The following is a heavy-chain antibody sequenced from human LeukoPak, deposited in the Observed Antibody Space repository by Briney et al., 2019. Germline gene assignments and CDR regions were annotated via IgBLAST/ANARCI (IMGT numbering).Heavy chain of an antibody. CDR3: AKDADMVWGGYRHPPFDY. Sequence: GGSLRLSCAASGFTFSSYAMSWVRQAPGKGLEWVSAISGSGGSTYYADSVKGRFTISRDNSKNTLYLQMNSLRAEDTAVYYCAKDADMVWGGYRHPPFDYWGQGTLVTVSS. D-gene: IGHD3-16*02. V-gene: IGHV3-23*01. CDR2: ISGSGGST. J-gene: IGHJ4*02. CDR1: GFTFSSYA.